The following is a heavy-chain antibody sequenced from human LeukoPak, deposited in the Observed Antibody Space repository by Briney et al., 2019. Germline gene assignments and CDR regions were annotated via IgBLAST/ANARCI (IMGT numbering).Heavy chain of an antibody. D-gene: IGHD2-15*01. CDR2: IANDGAT. CDR3: ARGGRDGFDI. V-gene: IGHV3-13*01. Sequence: PGGSLRLSCAASGFTFSNYDMHWVRHASGKGLEWVSAIANDGATFYSGSVKGRFIISRENAKRSLYLQMNSLRGGDTALYYCARGGRDGFDIWGQGTLVTVSS. CDR1: GFTFSNYD. J-gene: IGHJ3*02.